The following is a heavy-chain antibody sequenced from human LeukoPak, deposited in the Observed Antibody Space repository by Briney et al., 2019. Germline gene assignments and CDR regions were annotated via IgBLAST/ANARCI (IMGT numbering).Heavy chain of an antibody. Sequence: PGGSLRLSCAASGFNFRNYAMAWVRQATGKGLEWVSGISAGATRTYYAASVRGRFTISRDNSKNTLYLQMNSLRAEDTAVYYCAKGTYSSSWSRFDYWGQGTLVTVSS. CDR2: ISAGATRT. D-gene: IGHD6-13*01. CDR3: AKGTYSSSWSRFDY. V-gene: IGHV3-23*01. CDR1: GFNFRNYA. J-gene: IGHJ4*02.